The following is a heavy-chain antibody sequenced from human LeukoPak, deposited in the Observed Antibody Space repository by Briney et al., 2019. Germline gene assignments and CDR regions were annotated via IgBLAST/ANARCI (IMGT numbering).Heavy chain of an antibody. CDR2: ISTYNGNT. V-gene: IGHV1-18*01. J-gene: IGHJ4*02. CDR3: ARARAAADPFDY. Sequence: GASVKVSCKASGYTFSNYAINWVRQAPGQGLEWMGWISTYNGNTNYAQKLQDRVTMTTDTSTSTAYMELRSLRSDDTAVYYCARARAAADPFDYWGQGTLVTVSS. CDR1: GYTFSNYA. D-gene: IGHD6-13*01.